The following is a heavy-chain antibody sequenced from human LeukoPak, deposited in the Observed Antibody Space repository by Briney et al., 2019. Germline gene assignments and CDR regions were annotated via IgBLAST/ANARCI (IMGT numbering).Heavy chain of an antibody. J-gene: IGHJ4*02. CDR1: GFTLSHYY. V-gene: IGHV3-11*04. D-gene: IGHD3-10*01. Sequence: KPGGSLRLSCAASGFTLSHYYMGWIRQAPGKGLEWISYISSSGTATFIPDSVKGRFTISRNNAKNSLYLQMNSLRAEDTAVYYCVRESGRSPDYWGQGTLVTVSS. CDR3: VRESGRSPDY. CDR2: ISSSGTAT.